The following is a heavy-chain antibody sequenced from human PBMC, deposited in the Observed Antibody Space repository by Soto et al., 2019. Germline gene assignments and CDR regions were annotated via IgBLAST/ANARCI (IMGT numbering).Heavy chain of an antibody. J-gene: IGHJ4*02. Sequence: EVQLLESGGGLVQPGGSLRLSCAASGFTFSSYAMSWVRQAPGKGLDWVSAISVSVGSTYYADSVKGRFTISRDNSKNTLYRQMNSLRAEDTAVYYCAKVERAVAGIIDGGQGTLVTVSS. CDR2: ISVSVGST. V-gene: IGHV3-23*01. D-gene: IGHD6-19*01. CDR3: AKVERAVAGIID. CDR1: GFTFSSYA.